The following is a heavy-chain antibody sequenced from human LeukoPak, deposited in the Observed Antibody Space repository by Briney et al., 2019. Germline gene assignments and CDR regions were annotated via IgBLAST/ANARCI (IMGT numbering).Heavy chain of an antibody. J-gene: IGHJ1*01. CDR2: INPNSGGT. D-gene: IGHD3-22*01. V-gene: IGHV1-2*02. Sequence: GASVKVSCKASGYTFTGYYMHWVRQAPGQGLEWMGWINPNSGGTNYAQKFQGRVTMTRDTSISTAYMELSRLRSDDTAVYYCARDPRKTYYYDSSGDKYFQHWGQGTLVTVSS. CDR1: GYTFTGYY. CDR3: ARDPRKTYYYDSSGDKYFQH.